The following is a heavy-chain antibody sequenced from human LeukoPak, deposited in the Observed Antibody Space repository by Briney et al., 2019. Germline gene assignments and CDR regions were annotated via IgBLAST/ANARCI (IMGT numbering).Heavy chain of an antibody. CDR3: ARLYYDSSGYYSNYFDY. CDR1: GGTFSSYA. Sequence: SVKVSCKASGGTFSSYAISWVRQAPGQGLEWMGRIIPILGIANYAQKFQGRVTITADKSTSTAYIELSSLRSEDTAVYYCARLYYDSSGYYSNYFDYWGQGTLVTVSS. D-gene: IGHD3-22*01. CDR2: IIPILGIA. V-gene: IGHV1-69*04. J-gene: IGHJ4*02.